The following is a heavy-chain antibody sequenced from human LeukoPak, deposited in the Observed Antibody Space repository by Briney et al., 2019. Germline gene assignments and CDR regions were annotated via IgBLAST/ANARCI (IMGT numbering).Heavy chain of an antibody. V-gene: IGHV3-23*01. CDR3: AKFAYSYGSNWFDP. D-gene: IGHD5-18*01. J-gene: IGHJ5*02. Sequence: GGSLRLSCAASGLTFSSYAMSWVRQATGKGLEWVSAISGSGGSTYYADSVKGRFTISRDNSKNTLYLQMNSLRAEDTAVYYCAKFAYSYGSNWFDPWGQGTLVTVSS. CDR1: GLTFSSYA. CDR2: ISGSGGST.